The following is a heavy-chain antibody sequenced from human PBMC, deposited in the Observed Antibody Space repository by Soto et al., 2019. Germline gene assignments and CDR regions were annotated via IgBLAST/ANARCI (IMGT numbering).Heavy chain of an antibody. CDR1: GFTFSSYV. Sequence: EVQLLESGGGLVQPGGSLRLSCAASGFTFSSYVMSWVRQAPGKGLEWVSAISGSGGSTYYADSVKGRFTISRDNSKNTLYLQTNSLRAEYTAVYYCAKASEPSGSYYGMAVWGQGTTVTVSS. D-gene: IGHD3-10*01. J-gene: IGHJ6*02. CDR3: AKASEPSGSYYGMAV. CDR2: ISGSGGST. V-gene: IGHV3-23*01.